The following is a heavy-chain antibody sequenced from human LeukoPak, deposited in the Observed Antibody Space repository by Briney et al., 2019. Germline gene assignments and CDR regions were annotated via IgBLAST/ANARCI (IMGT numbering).Heavy chain of an antibody. CDR2: ISSSGSTI. Sequence: GGSLRLSCAASGFTFSDYYMSWIRQAPGKGLEWVSYISSSGSTIYYADSVKGRFTISRDNAKNSLYLQMNSLRAEGTAVYYCARILSGDYPYYYYYMDVWGKGTTVTISS. CDR1: GFTFSDYY. D-gene: IGHD4-17*01. V-gene: IGHV3-11*01. CDR3: ARILSGDYPYYYYYMDV. J-gene: IGHJ6*03.